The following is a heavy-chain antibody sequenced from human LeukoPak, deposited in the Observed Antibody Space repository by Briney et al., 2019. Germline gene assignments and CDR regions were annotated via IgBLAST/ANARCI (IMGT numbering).Heavy chain of an antibody. Sequence: ASVKVSCKASGFTFTGYYMHWVRQAPGQGLEWMGWINPNSGGAKYAQNFQGRVIMTTDTSISTAYMELSSLRSDDTAVYYCARSSPPTYYHFYYYMDVWGKGSTVTVSS. V-gene: IGHV1-2*02. CDR1: GFTFTGYY. CDR3: ARSSPPTYYHFYYYMDV. J-gene: IGHJ6*03. CDR2: INPNSGGA. D-gene: IGHD6-13*01.